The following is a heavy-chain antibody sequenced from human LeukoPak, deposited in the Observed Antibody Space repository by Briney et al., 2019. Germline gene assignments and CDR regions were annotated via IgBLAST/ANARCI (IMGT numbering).Heavy chain of an antibody. CDR1: GFTFSSYG. V-gene: IGHV3-23*01. CDR2: ISGTGANT. D-gene: IGHD3-22*01. Sequence: PGGSLRLSCAASGFTFSSYGMSWVRQAPGKGLEWVSTISGTGANTYYADSVKGRFTISRDNSKSTLYLQMNSLRVEDAAVYYCAKDEYYYDSSGDFDYWGQGTLVTVSS. J-gene: IGHJ4*02. CDR3: AKDEYYYDSSGDFDY.